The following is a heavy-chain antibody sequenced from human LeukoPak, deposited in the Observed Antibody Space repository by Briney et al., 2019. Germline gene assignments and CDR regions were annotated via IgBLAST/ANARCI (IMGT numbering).Heavy chain of an antibody. CDR2: ISYDGSNQ. V-gene: IGHV3-33*05. Sequence: GGSLRLSCAVSGFTFSSFGMYWVRQAPGKGLEWVALISYDGSNQYFGDSVKGRFTISRDNAKNSLYLQMNSLRAEDTAVYYCARWLYSSGWAIDYWGQGTLVTVSS. J-gene: IGHJ4*02. D-gene: IGHD6-19*01. CDR1: GFTFSSFG. CDR3: ARWLYSSGWAIDY.